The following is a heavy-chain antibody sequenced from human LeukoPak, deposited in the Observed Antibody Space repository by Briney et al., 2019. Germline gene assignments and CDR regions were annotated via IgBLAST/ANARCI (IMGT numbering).Heavy chain of an antibody. V-gene: IGHV5-51*01. D-gene: IGHD3-16*01. J-gene: IGHJ6*02. CDR1: GYSFTSYW. Sequence: GESLKISCKGSGYSFTSYWIGWVRPMPGKGLEWMGIIYPGDSDTRYSPSFQGQVTISADKSISTAYLQWSSLKASDTAMYYCASSALDYEYYYYYGMDVWGQGTTVTVSS. CDR2: IYPGDSDT. CDR3: ASSALDYEYYYYYGMDV.